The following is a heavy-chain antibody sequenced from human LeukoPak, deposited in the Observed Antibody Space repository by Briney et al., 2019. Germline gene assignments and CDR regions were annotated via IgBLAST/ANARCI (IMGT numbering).Heavy chain of an antibody. Sequence: GGSLRLSCAASGFTFDVYAMHWVRQAPGKGLEWVSGISWNSGSIGYADSVKGRFTISRDNAKNSLYLQMNSLRAEDTALYYCAKDLRPYGDYSPFDYWGQGTLVTVSS. V-gene: IGHV3-9*01. CDR1: GFTFDVYA. CDR2: ISWNSGSI. D-gene: IGHD4-17*01. CDR3: AKDLRPYGDYSPFDY. J-gene: IGHJ4*02.